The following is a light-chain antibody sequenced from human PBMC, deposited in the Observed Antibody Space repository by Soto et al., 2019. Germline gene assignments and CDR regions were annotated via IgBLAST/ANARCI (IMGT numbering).Light chain of an antibody. Sequence: EIVMTQPPATLSVSPGERATLSCRASQSVSSDLAWYHQKPGQAPRLLIYGASTRATGIPARFSGSGSGTDFTLTISRLEPEDFAVYYCQQYGSSFVTFGQGTKVDIK. CDR2: GAS. CDR3: QQYGSSFVT. CDR1: QSVSSD. J-gene: IGKJ1*01. V-gene: IGKV3-15*01.